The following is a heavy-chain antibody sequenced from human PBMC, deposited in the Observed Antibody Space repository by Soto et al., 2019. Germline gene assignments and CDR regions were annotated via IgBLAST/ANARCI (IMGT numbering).Heavy chain of an antibody. J-gene: IGHJ5*02. CDR1: GGSLSGYY. CDR3: ARGAIIPISSIAARRAGWWFDP. CDR2: INHSGST. Sequence: SETLSLTCAVYGGSLSGYYWSWIRQPPGKGLEWIGEINHSGSTNYNPSLKSRVTISVDTSKNQFSLKLSSVTAADTAVYYCARGAIIPISSIAARRAGWWFDPWGQGTQVTVSS. D-gene: IGHD6-6*01. V-gene: IGHV4-34*01.